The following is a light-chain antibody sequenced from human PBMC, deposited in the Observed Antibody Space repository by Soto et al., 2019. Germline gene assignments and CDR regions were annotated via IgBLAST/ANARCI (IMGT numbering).Light chain of an antibody. CDR3: QQYNNWHPLT. Sequence: EIVMTQSPGTLSVSPGERATLSCRASQSVSINLAWYQQKPGQAPRLLIYDASNMATGITARFSGSGSGTEFTLTISSLQSKDFAVYYCQQYNNWHPLTFGGGTKVEIK. CDR2: DAS. V-gene: IGKV3D-15*01. CDR1: QSVSIN. J-gene: IGKJ4*01.